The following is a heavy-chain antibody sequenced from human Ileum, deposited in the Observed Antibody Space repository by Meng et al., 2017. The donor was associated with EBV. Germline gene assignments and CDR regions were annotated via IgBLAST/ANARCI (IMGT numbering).Heavy chain of an antibody. CDR1: GGSISRSDW. Sequence: QVQLQWSGPGLVKPSETLSLTCAVSGGSISRSDWWSWVRQPPGKGLEWIGETSHSGSTNYSPSLKSRVTISLDKSKNQLSLKLNSVTAADTAVYYCASSDYYRSDYWGQGTLVTVSS. J-gene: IGHJ4*02. CDR2: TSHSGST. V-gene: IGHV4-4*02. D-gene: IGHD3-22*01. CDR3: ASSDYYRSDY.